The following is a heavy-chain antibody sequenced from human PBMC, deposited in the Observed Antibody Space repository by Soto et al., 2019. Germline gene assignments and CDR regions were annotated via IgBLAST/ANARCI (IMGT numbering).Heavy chain of an antibody. CDR3: TRTFTSMGLFDY. J-gene: IGHJ4*02. Sequence: KTSETLALTRAVSGGSVKSAGYAGSWIRQPPGKGLEWIGYLYYGGATYSKPSLKSRVSISVDWSKNQFFLKLNSVTAADTAVYYCTRTFTSMGLFDYWGPGTLVTSPQ. CDR1: GGSVKSAGYA. V-gene: IGHV4-30-2*01. CDR2: LYYGGAT. D-gene: IGHD2-8*01.